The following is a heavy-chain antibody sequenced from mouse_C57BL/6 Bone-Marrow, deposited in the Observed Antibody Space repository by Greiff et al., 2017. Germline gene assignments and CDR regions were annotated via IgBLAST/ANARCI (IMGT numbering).Heavy chain of an antibody. D-gene: IGHD3-1*01. CDR2: ISNGGGST. Sequence: DVMLVESGGGLVQPGGSLKLSCAASGFTFSDYYMYWVRQTPEKRLEWVAYISNGGGSTYYPDTVNGRFTISRDNAKNTLYLQMSRLKSEDTAMYYCARRGLPPPYWGQGTTLTVSS. J-gene: IGHJ2*01. CDR1: GFTFSDYY. CDR3: ARRGLPPPY. V-gene: IGHV5-12*01.